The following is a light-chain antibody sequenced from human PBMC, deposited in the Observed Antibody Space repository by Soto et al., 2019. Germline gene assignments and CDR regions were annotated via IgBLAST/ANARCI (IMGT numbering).Light chain of an antibody. CDR1: QSVSSY. CDR3: QQRSNWPLT. Sequence: EIVLTQSPATLSLSPGERATLSCRASQSVSSYLAWYQQKPGQAPRLLIYDASNRATGIPARFSGSGPVTDFTPTISSLVPEDFAVYYCQQRSNWPLTSGGGTKVEIK. V-gene: IGKV3-11*01. CDR2: DAS. J-gene: IGKJ4*01.